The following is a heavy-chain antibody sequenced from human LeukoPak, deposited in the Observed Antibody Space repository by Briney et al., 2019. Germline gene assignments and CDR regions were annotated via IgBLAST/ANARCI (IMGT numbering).Heavy chain of an antibody. CDR3: ARELAGSTVTTYYYYYGMDV. V-gene: IGHV3-33*01. J-gene: IGHJ6*02. D-gene: IGHD4-17*01. CDR2: IWSDGSNK. Sequence: GRSLRLSCAASGFTFSSYGMHWVRQAPGKGLEWVAVIWSDGSNKYYADSVKGRFSVSRDNSKNTLYLQMNSLRAEDTAVYYCARELAGSTVTTYYYYYGMDVWGQGTTVTVSS. CDR1: GFTFSSYG.